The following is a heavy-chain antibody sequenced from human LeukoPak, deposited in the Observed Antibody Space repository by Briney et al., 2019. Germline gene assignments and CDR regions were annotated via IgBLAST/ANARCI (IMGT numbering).Heavy chain of an antibody. CDR1: GFTLSRYW. J-gene: IGHJ5*01. V-gene: IGHV3-7*01. Sequence: AGGSLRLSCAASGFTLSRYWMNWVRQAPGKGLEWVANIKRDGNEKNYVDCVKGRVSISRDNANNSMYLQMDRLRAEDTAVYYCAKEGAYPIITYDSWGQGALVTVSS. CDR2: IKRDGNEK. D-gene: IGHD3-10*01. CDR3: AKEGAYPIITYDS.